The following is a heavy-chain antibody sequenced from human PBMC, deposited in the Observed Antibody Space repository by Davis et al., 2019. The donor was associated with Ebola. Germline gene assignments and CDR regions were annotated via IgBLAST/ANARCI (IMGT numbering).Heavy chain of an antibody. CDR2: ISSSGSTI. CDR1: GFTFSDYY. CDR3: ATMGGDYIWGSYYFDY. Sequence: GGSLRLSCAASGFTFSDYYMSWIRQAPGKGLEWVSYISSSGSTIYYADSVKGRFTISRDNAKNSLYLQMNSLRAEDTAVYYLATMGGDYIWGSYYFDYWGQGTLVTVSS. J-gene: IGHJ4*02. V-gene: IGHV3-11*01. D-gene: IGHD3-16*01.